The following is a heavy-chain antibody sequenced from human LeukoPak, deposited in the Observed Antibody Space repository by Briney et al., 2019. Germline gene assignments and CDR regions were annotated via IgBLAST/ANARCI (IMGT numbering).Heavy chain of an antibody. V-gene: IGHV4-34*01. CDR3: ARVQYFDNGGYWNLDY. Sequence: SETLSLTCRLYGESFSDYYCAWIRQPPGKGLEWIGELNHVGRTTYNPALKSRVTISADTSKNQFSLKLSSVTAADTAVYYCARVQYFDNGGYWNLDYWGQGTLVTVSS. CDR2: LNHVGRT. J-gene: IGHJ4*02. D-gene: IGHD3-22*01. CDR1: GESFSDYY.